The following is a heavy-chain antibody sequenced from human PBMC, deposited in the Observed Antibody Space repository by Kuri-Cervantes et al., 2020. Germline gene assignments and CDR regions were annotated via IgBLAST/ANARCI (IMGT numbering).Heavy chain of an antibody. CDR2: ISAYNGNT. V-gene: IGHV1-18*01. J-gene: IGHJ2*01. D-gene: IGHD4-17*01. CDR3: STDTVTTTGNAFDI. Sequence: ASVKVSCKASGYTFTSYGISWVRQAPGQGLEWMGWISAYNGNTNYAQKFQGRVTITADESTSTAYMELSSLRSEDTAVYYCSTDTVTTTGNAFDIWGRGTLVTVSS. CDR1: GYTFTSYG.